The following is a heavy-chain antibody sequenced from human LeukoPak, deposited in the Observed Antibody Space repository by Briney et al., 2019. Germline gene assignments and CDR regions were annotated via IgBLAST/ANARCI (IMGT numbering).Heavy chain of an antibody. V-gene: IGHV1-2*02. D-gene: IGHD6-13*01. CDR1: EYTFTDYY. CDR3: AMSTAAAGNWFDP. CDR2: INPNSGGT. J-gene: IGHJ5*02. Sequence: ASVKVSCKASEYTFTDYYIHWVRQAPGQGLEWMGWINPNSGGTNYAQKFQGRVTMTRDTSISTAYMELSRLRSDDTAVYYCAMSTAAAGNWFDPWGQGTLVTVSS.